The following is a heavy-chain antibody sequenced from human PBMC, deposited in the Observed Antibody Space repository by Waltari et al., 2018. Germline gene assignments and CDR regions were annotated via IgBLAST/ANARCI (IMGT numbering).Heavy chain of an antibody. D-gene: IGHD1-26*01. Sequence: QVQLVQSGAEVKKPGYSVTVSCKASGGTFRSYAISWVRQAPGQGLEWMGGISPSFGTANYAQKFKGRVTSTADESTSTAYMELSSLRSEDTAVYYCARDGDVSYWGMTGLGMDVWCQGTTVTVSS. J-gene: IGHJ6*02. CDR3: ARDGDVSYWGMTGLGMDV. CDR2: ISPSFGTA. V-gene: IGHV1-69*13. CDR1: GGTFRSYA.